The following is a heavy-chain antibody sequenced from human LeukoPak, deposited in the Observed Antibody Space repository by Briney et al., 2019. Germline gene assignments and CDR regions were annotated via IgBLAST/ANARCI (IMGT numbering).Heavy chain of an antibody. CDR1: GFTVSSNY. CDR3: ARAPPAYCGGDCYLDY. J-gene: IGHJ4*02. V-gene: IGHV3-53*01. Sequence: GGSLRLSCAASGFTVSSNYMSWVRQARGKGLEWVSVIYSGGSTYYADSVKGRFTISRDNSKNTLYLQMDSLRAEDTGVYYCARAPPAYCGGDCYLDYWGQGTLVTVSS. D-gene: IGHD2-21*02. CDR2: IYSGGST.